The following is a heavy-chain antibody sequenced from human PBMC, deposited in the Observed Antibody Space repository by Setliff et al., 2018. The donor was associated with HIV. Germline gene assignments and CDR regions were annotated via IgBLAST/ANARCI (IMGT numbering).Heavy chain of an antibody. V-gene: IGHV3-48*01. Sequence: LRLSCVASGFTFNNYNMNWVRQAPGKGLEWVSYVSRSSSTIYYADSVKGRFTISRDNAKNSLYLQMNSLRAEDTAVYYCARGSEAAIQSGSYFQHWGQGTLVTVSS. CDR1: GFTFNNYN. D-gene: IGHD2-2*02. CDR2: VSRSSSTI. CDR3: ARGSEAAIQSGSYFQH. J-gene: IGHJ1*01.